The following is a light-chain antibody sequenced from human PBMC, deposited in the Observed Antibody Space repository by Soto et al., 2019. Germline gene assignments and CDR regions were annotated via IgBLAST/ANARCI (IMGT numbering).Light chain of an antibody. CDR3: WQYAGSYSIL. V-gene: IGLV2-11*01. CDR2: DDT. J-gene: IGLJ2*01. Sequence: QSVLTQPRSVSGPPGQSVTISCTGTSNDIGYYDYVSWYQQHPGKAPKLIIYDDTERPSGVPRRFSGSKSGNTASLTISGLQTDDEADYYCWQYAGSYSILFGGGTKVTVL. CDR1: SNDIGYYDY.